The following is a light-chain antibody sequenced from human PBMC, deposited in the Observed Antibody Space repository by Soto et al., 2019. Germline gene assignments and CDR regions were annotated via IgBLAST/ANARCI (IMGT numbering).Light chain of an antibody. V-gene: IGKV1-5*01. J-gene: IGKJ1*01. Sequence: IQMTQAPASLSASVVDRVTITFRAIQSISMYLNWYQQKPGKAPKLLIYAASSLESGVPQRFSGSGSGTEFTLTISSLQPDDFATYYCQQYNNYSWTFGQGTKVDNK. CDR3: QQYNNYSWT. CDR2: AAS. CDR1: QSISMY.